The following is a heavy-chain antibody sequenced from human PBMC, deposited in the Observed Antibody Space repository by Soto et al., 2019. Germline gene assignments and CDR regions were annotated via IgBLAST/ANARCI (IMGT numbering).Heavy chain of an antibody. J-gene: IGHJ4*02. Sequence: QVQLVQSGTEVKKPGASVKVSCKASGYTFTSHDINWVRQATGQGLEWMGWMNPNSGNTGYAQKFQGRVTMTRTASIRTAYMDLSSLRFEDTAVYYCARGDYGVYARFDYWGQGTLVTVSS. D-gene: IGHD4-17*01. V-gene: IGHV1-8*01. CDR3: ARGDYGVYARFDY. CDR2: MNPNSGNT. CDR1: GYTFTSHD.